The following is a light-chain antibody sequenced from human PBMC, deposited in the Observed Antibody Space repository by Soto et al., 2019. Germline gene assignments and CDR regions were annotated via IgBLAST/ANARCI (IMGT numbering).Light chain of an antibody. CDR2: DAS. J-gene: IGKJ1*01. CDR3: QQYVFYRGT. Sequence: DIQMTQSPSALSASVGDRVTITCRASQSISGWLAWFQQKPGKAPKLLIYDASSLESGVPSRFSGSGSGTELTLTITSLQPDDFATYYCQQYVFYRGTFGQGTKVEIK. CDR1: QSISGW. V-gene: IGKV1-5*01.